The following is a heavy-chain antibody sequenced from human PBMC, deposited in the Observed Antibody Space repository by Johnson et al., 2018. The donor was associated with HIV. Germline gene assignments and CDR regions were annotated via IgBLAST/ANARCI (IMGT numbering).Heavy chain of an antibody. J-gene: IGHJ3*02. CDR3: ATDRGGSYDAFHI. D-gene: IGHD1-26*01. V-gene: IGHV3-66*01. CDR2: IYTGGST. CDR1: GFTFSSNY. Sequence: VQLVESGGGLVQPGGSLRLSCAASGFTFSSNYMSWVRQAPGRGLEWVSIIYTGGSTYYADSVTGRFTISSDYSKNTPYLQMNSLRGEDTAVYYCATDRGGSYDAFHIWGKGTMVTVSS.